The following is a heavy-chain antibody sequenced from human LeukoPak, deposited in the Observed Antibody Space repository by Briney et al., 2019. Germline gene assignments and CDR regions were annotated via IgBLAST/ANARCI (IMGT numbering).Heavy chain of an antibody. J-gene: IGHJ4*02. D-gene: IGHD3-22*01. CDR2: IWYDGSNK. CDR1: GFTFSSYG. Sequence: GGSLRLSCAASGFTFSSYGMHWVRQAPGKGLEWVAVIWYDGSNKYYADSVKGRFTISRDNSKNTLYLQMNSLRAEDTAVYYCARYYYDSSGYDYWGQGTLVTVSS. V-gene: IGHV3-33*01. CDR3: ARYYYDSSGYDY.